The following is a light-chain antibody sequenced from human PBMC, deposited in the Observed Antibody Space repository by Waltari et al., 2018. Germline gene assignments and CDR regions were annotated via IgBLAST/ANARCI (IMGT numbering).Light chain of an antibody. CDR3: SSYTTSGTLV. CDR1: SSDVGGYDF. J-gene: IGLJ1*01. CDR2: GVN. V-gene: IGLV2-14*01. Sequence: QSAPTQPASVSGSPGQSITIPCPGTSSDVGGYDFVPWHQQYPGKAPKVMISGVNNRPSGVSNRFSGSKSGNTASLIISGLQADDEADYYCSSYTTSGTLVFGTGTKVTVL.